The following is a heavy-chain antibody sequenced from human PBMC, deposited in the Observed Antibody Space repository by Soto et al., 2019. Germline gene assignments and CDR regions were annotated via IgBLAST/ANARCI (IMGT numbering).Heavy chain of an antibody. CDR1: GFSLTSRGMA. J-gene: IGHJ4*02. CDR2: IYWDDDE. D-gene: IGHD5-12*01. CDR3: AHRRYSGYDDSPSFDY. V-gene: IGHV2-5*02. Sequence: QITLKESGPALVEPTQTLTLTCTFSGFSLTSRGMAVGWIRQPPGKALEWLAIIYWDDDERYSPSLRTRLSITKDTSKNQVVLTMTNMDPVDTATYYCAHRRYSGYDDSPSFDYWGQGTLVTVSS.